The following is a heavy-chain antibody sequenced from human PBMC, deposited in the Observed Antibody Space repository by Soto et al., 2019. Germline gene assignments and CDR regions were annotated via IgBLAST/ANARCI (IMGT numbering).Heavy chain of an antibody. CDR2: IKSKTDGGTT. V-gene: IGHV3-15*01. D-gene: IGHD4-4*01. CDR1: GFTFSNAW. J-gene: IGHJ3*02. Sequence: GGSLRLSCAASGFTFSNAWMSWVRQAPGKGLEWVGRIKSKTDGGTTDYAAPVKGRFTISRDDSKNTLYLQMNSLKTEDTAVYYCTTDRGTVKGDAFDIWGQGTMVTVSS. CDR3: TTDRGTVKGDAFDI.